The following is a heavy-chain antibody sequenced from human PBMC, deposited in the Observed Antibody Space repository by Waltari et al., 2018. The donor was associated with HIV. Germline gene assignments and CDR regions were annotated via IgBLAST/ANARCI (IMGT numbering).Heavy chain of an antibody. V-gene: IGHV3-30*18. Sequence: QVQLVESGGGVVQPGRSLRLSCAASGFSFSTYGMHWVRQAPGKGLEWGAVISYDGSNKYYGDSVKGRFTISRDDSKNTLSLQMNSLRAEDTAVYYCAKVKKYQALSVFPDYYYGMDVWGQGTTVTVSS. D-gene: IGHD2-2*01. J-gene: IGHJ6*02. CDR2: ISYDGSNK. CDR1: GFSFSTYG. CDR3: AKVKKYQALSVFPDYYYGMDV.